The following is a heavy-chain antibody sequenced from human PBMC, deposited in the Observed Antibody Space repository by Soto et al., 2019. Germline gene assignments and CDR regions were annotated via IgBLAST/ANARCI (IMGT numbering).Heavy chain of an antibody. Sequence: EVLLLESGGGLVQPGGSLRLSCAASGFTFSFYPMSWVRQAPGKGLEWVSGISSSAGTTYYADPVKGRFTISRDNSKNTLYLQMDSLRAEDTAVSYCARTPYDFWSPGQFYFDHWGQGTLVTVSS. CDR3: ARTPYDFWSPGQFYFDH. D-gene: IGHD3-3*01. V-gene: IGHV3-23*01. CDR2: ISSSAGTT. CDR1: GFTFSFYP. J-gene: IGHJ4*02.